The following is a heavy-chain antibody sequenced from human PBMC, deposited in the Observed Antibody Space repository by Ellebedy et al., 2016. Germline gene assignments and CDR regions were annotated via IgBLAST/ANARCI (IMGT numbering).Heavy chain of an antibody. CDR1: GFTFSSYG. CDR3: ARDTHYDFWSGYYTGLGY. D-gene: IGHD3-3*01. J-gene: IGHJ4*02. V-gene: IGHV3-30*03. CDR2: ISYDGSNK. Sequence: GGSLRLSCAASGFTFSSYGMHWVRQAPGKGLEWVAVISYDGSNKYYADSVKGRFTISRDNSKNTLYLQMNSLRAEDTAVYYCARDTHYDFWSGYYTGLGYWGQGTLVTVSS.